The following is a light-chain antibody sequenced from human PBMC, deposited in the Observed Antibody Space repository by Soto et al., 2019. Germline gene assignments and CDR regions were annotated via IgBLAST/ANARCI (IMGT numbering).Light chain of an antibody. CDR3: TSYTSTITRKV. V-gene: IGLV2-14*01. CDR1: SSDVGGYNY. Sequence: QSALTQPASVSGSPGQSIAISCTGTSSDVGGYNYVSWYQQHPGKAPKLMIYEVSNRPSGVSDRFSGSKSDNTASLTISGLQAEDEADYYCTSYTSTITRKVFGGGTQLTVL. J-gene: IGLJ3*02. CDR2: EVS.